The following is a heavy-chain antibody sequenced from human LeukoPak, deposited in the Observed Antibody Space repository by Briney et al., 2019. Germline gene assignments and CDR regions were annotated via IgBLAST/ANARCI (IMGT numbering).Heavy chain of an antibody. CDR1: GGSISSYY. Sequence: PSETLSLTCTVSGGSISSYYWSWIRQPPGKGLEWIGYIYYSGSTNYNPSLKSRVTISVDTSKNQFSLKLSSVTAADTAVYYRARFTSGWYGQTDWGQGTLVTVSS. CDR2: IYYSGST. D-gene: IGHD6-19*01. CDR3: ARFTSGWYGQTD. J-gene: IGHJ4*02. V-gene: IGHV4-59*01.